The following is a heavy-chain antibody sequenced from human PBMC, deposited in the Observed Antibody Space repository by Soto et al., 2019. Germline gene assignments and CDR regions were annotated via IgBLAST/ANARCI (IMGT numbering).Heavy chain of an antibody. D-gene: IGHD3-10*01. V-gene: IGHV4-4*02. J-gene: IGHJ4*02. Sequence: SETLSLTCSVSGGSINSDNWWSWVRQPPGKGLEWIGEIYHSGSTNYNPSLKSRVTISLDKSKNQFSLKLSSVIAADTAVYYCARSLWFGEDYFDYWGQGILVTVSS. CDR1: GGSINSDNW. CDR2: IYHSGST. CDR3: ARSLWFGEDYFDY.